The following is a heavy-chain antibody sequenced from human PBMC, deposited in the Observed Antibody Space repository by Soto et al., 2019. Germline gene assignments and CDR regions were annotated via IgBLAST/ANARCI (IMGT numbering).Heavy chain of an antibody. Sequence: XETLSLPLKVSDGSTSTCTWSWIRQPAGKELEWIGHVFTSGTTNYTPSLKSRVSMSLDTAKHQFSLKLRSVTAADTAVYYCARDTSGFWGGYFDSWGHGKLVTVSS. CDR1: DGSTSTCT. J-gene: IGHJ4*01. CDR2: VFTSGTT. V-gene: IGHV4-4*07. CDR3: ARDTSGFWGGYFDS. D-gene: IGHD3-3*01.